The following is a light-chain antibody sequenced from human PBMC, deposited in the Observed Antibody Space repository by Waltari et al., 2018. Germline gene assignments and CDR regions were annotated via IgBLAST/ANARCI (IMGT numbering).Light chain of an antibody. CDR3: VAWDASLNGWV. V-gene: IGLV1-44*01. Sequence: QSLLTQPPSASGTPGQRVTISCSGSNANIGGNTVIWYQQDPGAAPKLLICTDKQRPSGVPDRFSGSRSGTSASLAISGLQAEDEADYYCVAWDASLNGWVFGGGTKLTV. CDR2: TDK. J-gene: IGLJ3*02. CDR1: NANIGGNT.